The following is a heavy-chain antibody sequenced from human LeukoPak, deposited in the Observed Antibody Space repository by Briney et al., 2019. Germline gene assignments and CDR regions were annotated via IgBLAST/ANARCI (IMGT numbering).Heavy chain of an antibody. Sequence: ASVKVSCKASGYTFIDYTMHWLRQAPGQRLDWMGWINGGSGNTKYSPEFQGRVTITRDTSASTGYMELSSLRSEDTAVYYCARDYCSSTSCLFDYWGQGTLVSVSS. CDR2: INGGSGNT. V-gene: IGHV1-3*01. J-gene: IGHJ4*02. CDR3: ARDYCSSTSCLFDY. CDR1: GYTFIDYT. D-gene: IGHD2-2*01.